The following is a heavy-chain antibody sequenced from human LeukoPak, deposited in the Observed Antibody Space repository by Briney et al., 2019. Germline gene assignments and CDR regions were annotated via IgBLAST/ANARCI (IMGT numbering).Heavy chain of an antibody. Sequence: GESLKISCKGPGHSFINYWIAWVRQMPGKGLEWMGIIFPGDSDTRYSPSFQGQVTISADLSIDTAYLQWSSLRASDTDMYYCARIAATWYGGSWGQGTLVFVSS. J-gene: IGHJ4*02. CDR2: IFPGDSDT. CDR1: GHSFINYW. CDR3: ARIAATWYGGS. D-gene: IGHD2-15*01. V-gene: IGHV5-51*01.